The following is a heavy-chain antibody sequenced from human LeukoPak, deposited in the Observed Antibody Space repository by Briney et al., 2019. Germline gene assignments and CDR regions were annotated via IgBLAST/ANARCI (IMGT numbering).Heavy chain of an antibody. V-gene: IGHV3-53*01. Sequence: GGSLRLSCTVSGFTVSSNSMSWVRQAPGKGLEWVSFIYSDNTHYSYSVTGRFTIPRTNSKNTLYLQMNSLRAEDTAVYYCARRAGAYSHPYDYWGQGTLVAVSS. CDR1: GFTVSSNS. CDR2: IYSDNT. CDR3: ARRAGAYSHPYDY. D-gene: IGHD4/OR15-4a*01. J-gene: IGHJ4*02.